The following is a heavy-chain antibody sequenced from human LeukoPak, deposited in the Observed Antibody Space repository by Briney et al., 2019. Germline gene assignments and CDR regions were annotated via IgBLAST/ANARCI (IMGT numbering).Heavy chain of an antibody. V-gene: IGHV3-30*03. CDR1: GFTFSSYG. D-gene: IGHD4-17*01. CDR3: AREAYGDWYYFDY. Sequence: GGSLRLSCAASGFTFSSYGMHWVRQAPGKGLEWVAVISYDGSNKYYADSVKGRFTISRDNSKNTLYLQMNSLRAEDTAVYYCAREAYGDWYYFDYWGQGTLVTVSS. J-gene: IGHJ4*02. CDR2: ISYDGSNK.